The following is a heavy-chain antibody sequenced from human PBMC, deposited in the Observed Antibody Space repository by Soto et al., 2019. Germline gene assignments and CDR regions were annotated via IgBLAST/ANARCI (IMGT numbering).Heavy chain of an antibody. CDR1: GGSISNSSYY. Sequence: SETLSLTCTVSGGSISNSSYYWGWIRQPPGKGLEWIGSIYYSGSTYYNPSLKSRVTISVDTSKNQFSLKLSSVTAADTAVYYCARLLRVRAFDIWGQGTMVTVSS. CDR3: ARLLRVRAFDI. V-gene: IGHV4-39*01. CDR2: IYYSGST. J-gene: IGHJ3*02. D-gene: IGHD4-17*01.